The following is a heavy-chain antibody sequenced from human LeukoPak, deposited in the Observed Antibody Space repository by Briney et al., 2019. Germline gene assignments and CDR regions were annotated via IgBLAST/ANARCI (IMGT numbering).Heavy chain of an antibody. CDR2: INGGNGNT. V-gene: IGHV1-3*01. J-gene: IGHJ5*02. D-gene: IGHD6-25*01. CDR1: GYTFTSYA. CDR3: ARGPPRLNWFDP. Sequence: ASVKVSCKDSGYTFTSYAMHWVRQAPGQRLEWMEWINGGNGNTKYSQKLQGRVTITRDTSASTAYMELRSLRSEDTAVFYCARGPPRLNWFDPWGQGTLVTVSS.